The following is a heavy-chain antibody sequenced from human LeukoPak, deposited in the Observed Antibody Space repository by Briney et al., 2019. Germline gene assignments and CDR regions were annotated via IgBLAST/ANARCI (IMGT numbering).Heavy chain of an antibody. Sequence: GRSLRLSCAASGFTFSSYGMHEVRQAPGKGLEGVAVISYDGSNIYYADSVKGRFTISRDNSKNTLYLQMNSLRAEDTAVYYCAKDSTIFGEPYCMDVWGQGTTVTVSS. D-gene: IGHD3-3*01. V-gene: IGHV3-30*18. CDR3: AKDSTIFGEPYCMDV. CDR2: ISYDGSNI. CDR1: GFTFSSYG. J-gene: IGHJ6*02.